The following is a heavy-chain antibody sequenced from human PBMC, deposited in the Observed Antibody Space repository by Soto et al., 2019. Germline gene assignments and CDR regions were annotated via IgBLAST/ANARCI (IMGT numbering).Heavy chain of an antibody. CDR3: ARISGXXXXXXH. CDR1: GDSIGDFF. Sequence: QVQLQESGPGLVKPSETLSLTCTVSGDSIGDFFWSWIRQSPGKGLEWIGAFYHSGPTKFNPSLKSRVTISVDTSXXXXSLNLTSXXXXXXXXYYCARISGXXXXXXHWGQ. CDR2: FYHSGPT. V-gene: IGHV4-59*01. D-gene: IGHD3-10*01. J-gene: IGHJ1*01.